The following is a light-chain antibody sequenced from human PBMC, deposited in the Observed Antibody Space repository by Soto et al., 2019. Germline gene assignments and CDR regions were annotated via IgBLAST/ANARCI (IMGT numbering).Light chain of an antibody. Sequence: EIVMTQSPATLSVSPGERATLSCRASQSVSIDLAWYQQTPGQAPRLLIYDASNRASGIPARFSGSGSGTDFTLTISSLEPEDFAVYHCQQRSNWPSITFGQGTRLEIK. V-gene: IGKV3-11*01. J-gene: IGKJ5*01. CDR1: QSVSID. CDR2: DAS. CDR3: QQRSNWPSIT.